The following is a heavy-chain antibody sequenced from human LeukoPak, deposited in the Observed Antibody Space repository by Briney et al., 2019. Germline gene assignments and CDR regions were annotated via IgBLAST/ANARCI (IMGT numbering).Heavy chain of an antibody. CDR3: ATEWYYDYVWGSYRSNAFDI. V-gene: IGHV1-24*01. Sequence: ASVKVSCKVSGYTLTELSMHWVRQAPGKGLEWMGGFDPEDGETIYAQKFQGRVTMTEDTSTDTAYMELSSLRSEDTAVYYCATEWYYDYVWGSYRSNAFDIWGQGTMVTVSS. D-gene: IGHD3-16*02. CDR1: GYTLTELS. CDR2: FDPEDGET. J-gene: IGHJ3*02.